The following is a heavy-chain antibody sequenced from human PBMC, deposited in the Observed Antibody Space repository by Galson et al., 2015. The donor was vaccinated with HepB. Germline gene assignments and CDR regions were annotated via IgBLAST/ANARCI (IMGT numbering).Heavy chain of an antibody. Sequence: SLRLSCAASGFTVSSNYMSWVRQAPGKGLEWVSVIYSGGSTYYADSVKGRFTISRDNSKDTLYLQMNSLRAEDTAVYYCARETDYYDSSGPSVGMDVWGQGTTVTVSS. CDR3: ARETDYYDSSGPSVGMDV. CDR2: IYSGGST. CDR1: GFTVSSNY. J-gene: IGHJ6*02. V-gene: IGHV3-53*01. D-gene: IGHD3-22*01.